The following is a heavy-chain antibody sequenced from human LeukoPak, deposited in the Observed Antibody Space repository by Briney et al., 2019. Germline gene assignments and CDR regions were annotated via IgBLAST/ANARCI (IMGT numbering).Heavy chain of an antibody. CDR1: GFTFSSYA. D-gene: IGHD3-22*01. V-gene: IGHV3-23*01. J-gene: IGHJ5*02. Sequence: GGSLRLSCAASGFTFSSYATSWVRQAPGKGLEWVSAISGSGGSTYYADSVKGRFTISRDNSKNTLYLQMNSLRAEDTAVYYCAKDADDSSGYYPSYNWFDPWGQGTLVTVSS. CDR3: AKDADDSSGYYPSYNWFDP. CDR2: ISGSGGST.